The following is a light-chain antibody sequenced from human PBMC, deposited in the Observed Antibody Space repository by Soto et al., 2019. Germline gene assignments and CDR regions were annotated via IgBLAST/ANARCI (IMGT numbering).Light chain of an antibody. CDR1: QNVANNY. CDR3: EQYGSTPLT. CDR2: DAS. Sequence: EIVLTQSPGNLSLSPGERATLSCRASQNVANNYLAWYQQKPGQAPRFLIYDASSRATGIPDRFSGSGSGTDFTLTISRLEPEDFAVYYCEQYGSTPLTFGGGTKVEIK. J-gene: IGKJ4*01. V-gene: IGKV3-20*01.